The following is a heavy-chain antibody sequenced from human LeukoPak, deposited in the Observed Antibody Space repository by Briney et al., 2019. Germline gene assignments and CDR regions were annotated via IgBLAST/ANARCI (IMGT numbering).Heavy chain of an antibody. CDR1: GGTFSNYA. D-gene: IGHD6-13*01. CDR3: ASFIAAASNWFDP. J-gene: IGHJ5*02. Sequence: ASVKVSCKASGGTFSNYAISWVRQAPGQGLEWMGGIIPIFGTANYAQKFRGRVTITADKSTRTAYMELSSLRSEDTAVYYCASFIAAASNWFDPWGQGTLVTVSS. V-gene: IGHV1-69*06. CDR2: IIPIFGTA.